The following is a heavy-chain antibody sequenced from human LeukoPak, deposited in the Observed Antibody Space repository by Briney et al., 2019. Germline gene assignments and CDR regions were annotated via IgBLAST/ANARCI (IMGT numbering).Heavy chain of an antibody. CDR1: GGTFSSYA. CDR3: ARASQQLAYWYFDL. CDR2: IIPIFGTA. Sequence: ASVKASCKASGGTFSSYAISWVRQAPGQGLEWMGGIIPIFGTANYAQKFQGRVTITADESTSTAYMGLSSLRSEDTAVYYCARASQQLAYWYFDLWGRGTLVTVSS. J-gene: IGHJ2*01. D-gene: IGHD6-13*01. V-gene: IGHV1-69*01.